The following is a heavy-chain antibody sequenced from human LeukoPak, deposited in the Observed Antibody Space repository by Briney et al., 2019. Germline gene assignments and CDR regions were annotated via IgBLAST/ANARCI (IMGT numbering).Heavy chain of an antibody. CDR1: GFTFSSYA. V-gene: IGHV3-30-3*01. D-gene: IGHD3-16*01. Sequence: PGGSLRLSCAASGFTFSSYAMHWVRQAPGKGLEWVAVISYDGSNKYYADSVKGRFTISRDNSKNTLYLQMNSLRAEDTAVYYCARGGGGIGYYYYGMDVWGQGTTVTVSS. CDR3: ARGGGGIGYYYYGMDV. CDR2: ISYDGSNK. J-gene: IGHJ6*02.